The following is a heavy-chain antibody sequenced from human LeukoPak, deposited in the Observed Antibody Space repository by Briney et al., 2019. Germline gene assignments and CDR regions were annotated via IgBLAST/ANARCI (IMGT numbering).Heavy chain of an antibody. V-gene: IGHV1-2*02. D-gene: IGHD3-9*01. CDR2: INPNSGGT. Sequence: ASVKVSCKASGYTFTSYYMHWVRQAPGQGLEWMGWINPNSGGTNYAQKFQGRVTMTRDTSISTAYMELSRLRSDDTAVYYCAREDYDILTGPSGRYFDYWGQGTLVTVSS. J-gene: IGHJ4*02. CDR1: GYTFTSYY. CDR3: AREDYDILTGPSGRYFDY.